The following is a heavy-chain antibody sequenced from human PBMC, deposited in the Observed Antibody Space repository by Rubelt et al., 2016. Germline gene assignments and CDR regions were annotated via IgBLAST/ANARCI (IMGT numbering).Heavy chain of an antibody. D-gene: IGHD1-26*01. CDR1: GGSFSGYY. CDR2: IYYSGST. V-gene: IGHV4-34*11. CDR3: ARESLGGVGGDY. Sequence: QVQLQQWGAGLLKPSETLSLTCAVYGGSFSGYYWSWIRQPPGKGLEWIGYIYYSGSTNYNPSLKSRGTISVDTSKNQFSLKLSSVTAADTAVYYCARESLGGVGGDYWGQGTLVTVSS. J-gene: IGHJ4*02.